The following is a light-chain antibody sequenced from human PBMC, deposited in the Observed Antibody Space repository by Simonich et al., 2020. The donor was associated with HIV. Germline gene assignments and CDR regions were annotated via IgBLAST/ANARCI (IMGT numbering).Light chain of an antibody. CDR2: WAS. Sequence: DIVMTQSPDSLAVSLGERATINCKSSQSVLYSANNKKYLAGYQQKPGQPPKLLIYWASNRESGVPDRFSGSGSGPDFTLTISTLQAEDVAVYYCQQYYDTPYTFGQGTKLEI. CDR1: QSVLYSANNKKY. CDR3: QQYYDTPYT. V-gene: IGKV4-1*01. J-gene: IGKJ2*01.